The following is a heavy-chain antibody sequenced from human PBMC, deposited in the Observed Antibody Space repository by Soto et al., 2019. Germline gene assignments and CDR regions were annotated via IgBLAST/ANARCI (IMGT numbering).Heavy chain of an antibody. D-gene: IGHD5-12*01. CDR3: ARSEDEVATIGV. CDR1: GYTFTSYD. Sequence: QVQLVQSGAEVKKPGASVKVSCKASGYTFTSYDINWVRQATGQGLEWMGWMNPNSGNTGYAQKFQGRVTMTRNTSISTAYMELSSLISEDTAVYYCARSEDEVATIGVWGKGTTVTVSS. J-gene: IGHJ6*04. V-gene: IGHV1-8*01. CDR2: MNPNSGNT.